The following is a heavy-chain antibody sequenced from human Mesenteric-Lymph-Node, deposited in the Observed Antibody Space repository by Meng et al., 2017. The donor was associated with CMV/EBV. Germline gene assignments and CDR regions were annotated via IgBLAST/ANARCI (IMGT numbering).Heavy chain of an antibody. CDR3: ARGTGSYYSLGY. J-gene: IGHJ4*02. CDR2: INSDGNST. D-gene: IGHD1-26*01. CDR1: GFTFRSYA. V-gene: IGHV3-74*01. Sequence: GGSLRLSCAASGFTFRSYAMHWVRQAPGKGLVWVSRINSDGNSTSFADSVKGRFTISRDNAKNTLYLQMNSLRDEDTAVYYCARGTGSYYSLGYWGQGTLVTVSS.